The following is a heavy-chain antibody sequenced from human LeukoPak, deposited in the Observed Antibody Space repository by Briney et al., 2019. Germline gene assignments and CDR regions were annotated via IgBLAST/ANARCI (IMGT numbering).Heavy chain of an antibody. CDR1: GLTFSSYW. CDR3: SGSLNS. V-gene: IGHV3-7*01. CDR2: INQDGSQK. J-gene: IGHJ4*02. Sequence: GRSLRLSCAASGLTFSSYWMDWVRQAPGKGLEWVANINQDGSQKYYVDSVKGRFTISRDNAGNSLYLQMNSLRAEDTAVYYCSGSLNSWGQGTLVTVSS.